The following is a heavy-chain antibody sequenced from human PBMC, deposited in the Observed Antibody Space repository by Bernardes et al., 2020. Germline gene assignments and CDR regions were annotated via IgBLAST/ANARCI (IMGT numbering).Heavy chain of an antibody. CDR2: IYYSGSA. J-gene: IGHJ2*01. Sequence: SETLSLTCTVSGGSISSYYWSWIRQPPGKGLEWIGYIYYSGSANHNPSLKSRVTMSVDTSKNQFSLKLTSVTAADTAVYYCALTSFGRPNNYWYFNLWGRGTLVTVSS. CDR1: GGSISSYY. D-gene: IGHD3-3*01. CDR3: ALTSFGRPNNYWYFNL. V-gene: IGHV4-59*01.